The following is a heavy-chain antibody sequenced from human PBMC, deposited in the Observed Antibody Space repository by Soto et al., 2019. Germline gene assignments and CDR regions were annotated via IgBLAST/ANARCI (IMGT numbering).Heavy chain of an antibody. CDR2: IYYSGTT. V-gene: IGHV4-39*07. J-gene: IGHJ5*02. CDR3: ARSVFP. CDR1: GDSITSNSYF. Sequence: SETLSLTCTVSGDSITSNSYFWAWIRQPPGKGLEWIGSIYYSGTTYYNPSLKSRVTISVDRSKNQFSLKLSSVTAADTAIYYCARSVFPWGQGTLVTVSS.